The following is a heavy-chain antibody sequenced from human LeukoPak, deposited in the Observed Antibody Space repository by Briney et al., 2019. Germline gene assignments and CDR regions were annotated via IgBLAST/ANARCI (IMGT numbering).Heavy chain of an antibody. CDR2: ISGSGGST. CDR1: GFTFSSYW. Sequence: GGSLRLSCAASGFTFSSYWMHWVRQAPGKGLEWVSAISGSGGSTYYADSVKGRFTISRDNSKNTLYLQMNSLRAEDTAVYYCAKGSGSRQSQEKYYYYYYGMDVWGQGTTVTVSS. D-gene: IGHD1-26*01. V-gene: IGHV3-23*01. CDR3: AKGSGSRQSQEKYYYYYYGMDV. J-gene: IGHJ6*02.